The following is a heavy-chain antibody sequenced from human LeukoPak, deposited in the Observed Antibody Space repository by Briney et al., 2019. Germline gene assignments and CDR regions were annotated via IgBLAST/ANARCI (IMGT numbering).Heavy chain of an antibody. J-gene: IGHJ4*02. CDR3: ARDYGGDAGLDS. D-gene: IGHD4-23*01. Sequence: GRSLRLSCAATGFTFSSYGMHWVRQAPGKGLEWVALIWSDDRNKYYADSVKGQFTISRDNSKNTLYLQMNSLRAEDTAIYYCARDYGGDAGLDSWGQGNLVTVSS. CDR2: IWSDDRNK. V-gene: IGHV3-33*01. CDR1: GFTFSSYG.